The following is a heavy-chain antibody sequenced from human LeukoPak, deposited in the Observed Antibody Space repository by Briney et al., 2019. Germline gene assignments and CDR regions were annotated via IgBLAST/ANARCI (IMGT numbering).Heavy chain of an antibody. D-gene: IGHD4-17*01. CDR1: GYTFTTYA. CDR3: ARPDYGDTPPRY. CDR2: INAGNGNT. J-gene: IGHJ4*02. V-gene: IGHV1-3*01. Sequence: ASVKVSCKASGYTFTTYAMHWVRQAPGQRLEWMGWINAGNGNTKYSQKFQGRVTITSDTSASTAYMEPSSLRSEDTAVYYCARPDYGDTPPRYWGQGTLVTVSS.